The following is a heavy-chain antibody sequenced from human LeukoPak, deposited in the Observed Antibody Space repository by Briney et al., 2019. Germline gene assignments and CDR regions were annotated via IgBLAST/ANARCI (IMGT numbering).Heavy chain of an antibody. CDR2: ISAYNGNT. CDR1: GYTYTSYG. D-gene: IGHD2-2*01. Sequence: ASVKVSCKASGYTYTSYGISWVRQAPGQGLEWMGWISAYNGNTNYAQKLQGRVTMTTDTSTSTAYMELRSLRSEDTAVYYCARSGSWEWLSTIYWYFDLWGRGTLVTVSS. CDR3: ARSGSWEWLSTIYWYFDL. V-gene: IGHV1-18*01. J-gene: IGHJ2*01.